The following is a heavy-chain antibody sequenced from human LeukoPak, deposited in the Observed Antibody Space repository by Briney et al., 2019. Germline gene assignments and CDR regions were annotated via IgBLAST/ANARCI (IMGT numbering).Heavy chain of an antibody. Sequence: GGSLRLSCAASGFTFSSYSMNWVRRAPGKGLEWVSYISSSSSTIYYADSVKGRFTISRDNAKNSLYLQMNSLRDEDTAVYYCARAGFYCSSTSCYYFDYWGQGTLVTVSS. D-gene: IGHD2-2*01. CDR1: GFTFSSYS. CDR3: ARAGFYCSSTSCYYFDY. CDR2: ISSSSSTI. V-gene: IGHV3-48*02. J-gene: IGHJ4*02.